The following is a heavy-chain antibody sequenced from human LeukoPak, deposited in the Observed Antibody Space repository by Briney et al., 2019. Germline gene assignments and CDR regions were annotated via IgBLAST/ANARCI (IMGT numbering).Heavy chain of an antibody. D-gene: IGHD3-22*01. J-gene: IGHJ4*02. CDR2: IIPIFGTA. CDR1: GGTFSGYA. V-gene: IGHV1-69*13. Sequence: SVKVSCKASGGTFSGYAISWVRQAPGQGLEWMGGIIPIFGTANYAQKFQGRVTITADESTSTAHMELSSLRSEDTAVYYCARDERSGYYSPNLDYWGQGTLVTVSS. CDR3: ARDERSGYYSPNLDY.